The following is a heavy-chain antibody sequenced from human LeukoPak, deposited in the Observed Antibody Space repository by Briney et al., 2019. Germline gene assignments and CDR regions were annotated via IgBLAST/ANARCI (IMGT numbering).Heavy chain of an antibody. CDR2: INAYSGNT. V-gene: IGHV1-18*01. CDR3: ARDRAGIQLPTDY. CDR1: GYTFTSYG. J-gene: IGHJ4*02. Sequence: ASVKVSCKASGYTFTSYGITWVRQAPGQGLEWMGWINAYSGNTNYAQNLQGRVTMTTDTFTNTAYMELSSLRSEDTAVYYCARDRAGIQLPTDYWGQGTLVTVSS. D-gene: IGHD5-18*01.